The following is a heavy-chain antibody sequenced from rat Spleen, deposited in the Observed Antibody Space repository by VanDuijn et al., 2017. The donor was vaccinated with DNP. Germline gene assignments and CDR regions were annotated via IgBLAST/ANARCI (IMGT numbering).Heavy chain of an antibody. CDR3: ATLLRVYYYAMDA. J-gene: IGHJ4*01. Sequence: EVQLVESGGGLVQPGRSLKLSCAASGITFSSFPMAWVRQAPTKGLEWVATIIYDGSRTYYGDSVKGRFTISRDNAKSTLYLQMDSLRSEDTATYYCATLLRVYYYAMDAWGQGTSVTVSS. CDR2: IIYDGSRT. D-gene: IGHD1-7*01. CDR1: GITFSSFP. V-gene: IGHV5S10*01.